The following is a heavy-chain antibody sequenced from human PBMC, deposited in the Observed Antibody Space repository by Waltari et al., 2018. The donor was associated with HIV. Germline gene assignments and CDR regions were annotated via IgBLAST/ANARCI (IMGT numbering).Heavy chain of an antibody. Sequence: QVQLPQWGAGLLKTSATLSLTCAVSGGSFSGYSWTWLRRPPGRGLEWIGEINHSGSTNYNASLKSRVTISVDTSKNQFSLKLSSVTAADTAVYYCARGDSSNWTSTAGNWFDPWGQGTLVTVSS. V-gene: IGHV4-34*01. CDR2: INHSGST. CDR3: ARGDSSNWTSTAGNWFDP. CDR1: GGSFSGYS. D-gene: IGHD6-13*01. J-gene: IGHJ5*02.